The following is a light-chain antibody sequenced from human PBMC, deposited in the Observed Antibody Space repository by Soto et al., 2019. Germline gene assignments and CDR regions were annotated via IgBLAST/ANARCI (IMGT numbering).Light chain of an antibody. CDR3: QQYNNYGSWT. V-gene: IGKV1-5*03. CDR1: QSISAW. CDR2: KAS. Sequence: DIHITQSPSTLSASVGDTVTITCRASQSISAWLAWYQQKPGKAPKLLIYKASSLESGVPSRFSGSGSGTEFTLTISSLQPDDFATYYCQQYNNYGSWTFGQGTKVDIK. J-gene: IGKJ1*01.